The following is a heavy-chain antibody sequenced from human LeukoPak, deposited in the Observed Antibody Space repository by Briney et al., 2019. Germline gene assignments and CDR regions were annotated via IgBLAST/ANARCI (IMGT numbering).Heavy chain of an antibody. CDR1: SGSISSSSYY. CDR2: IYYSGST. J-gene: IGHJ4*02. V-gene: IGHV4-39*01. Sequence: ASETLSLTCTVSSGSISSSSYYWGWIRQPPGKGLEWIGSIYYSGSTYYNPSLKSRVTISVDTSKNQFSLKLSSVTAADTAVYYCARKVGAFDYWGQGTLVTVSS. D-gene: IGHD1-26*01. CDR3: ARKVGAFDY.